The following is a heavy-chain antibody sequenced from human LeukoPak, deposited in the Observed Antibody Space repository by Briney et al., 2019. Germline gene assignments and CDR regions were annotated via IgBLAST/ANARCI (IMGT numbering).Heavy chain of an antibody. J-gene: IGHJ4*02. CDR2: IRYDGSNK. D-gene: IGHD5-18*01. CDR1: GFTFSSYG. CDR3: AKDTSGYSYKYGY. V-gene: IGHV3-30*02. Sequence: GGSLRLSCAASGFTFSSYGMHWVRQAPGKGLEWVAFIRYDGSNKYYADSVKGRFTISRDNSKNTLYLQMNSLRAEDTAVYYCAKDTSGYSYKYGYWGQGTLVTVSS.